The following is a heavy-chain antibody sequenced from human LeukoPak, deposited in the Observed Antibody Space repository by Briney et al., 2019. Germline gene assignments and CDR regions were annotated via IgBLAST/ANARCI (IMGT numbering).Heavy chain of an antibody. Sequence: GGSLRLSCAASGFTFSNVWMSWVRQAPGKGLEWVGRIKSKTDGGTTDYAAPVKGRFTISRDDSKNTLYLQMNSLKTEDTAVYYCTTKFYDSSGYYSPLSDYWGQGTLVTVSS. V-gene: IGHV3-15*01. CDR2: IKSKTDGGTT. D-gene: IGHD3-22*01. CDR3: TTKFYDSSGYYSPLSDY. CDR1: GFTFSNVW. J-gene: IGHJ4*02.